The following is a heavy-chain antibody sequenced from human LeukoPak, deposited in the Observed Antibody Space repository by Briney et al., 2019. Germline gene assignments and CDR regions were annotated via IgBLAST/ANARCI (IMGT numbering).Heavy chain of an antibody. J-gene: IGHJ5*02. CDR1: GGSFSGYY. CDR2: INHSGST. V-gene: IGHV4-34*01. CDR3: ARAGFGSGSYQTLKNNWFDP. D-gene: IGHD3-10*01. Sequence: PSETLSLTCAVYGGSFSGYYWSWIRQPPGKGLEWIGEINHSGSTNYNPSLKSRVTTSVDTSKNQFSLKLSSVTAADTAVYYCARAGFGSGSYQTLKNNWFDPWGQGTLVTVSS.